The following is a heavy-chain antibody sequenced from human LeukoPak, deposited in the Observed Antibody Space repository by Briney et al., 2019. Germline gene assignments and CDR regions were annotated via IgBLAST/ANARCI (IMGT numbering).Heavy chain of an antibody. CDR2: IRHNGRT. V-gene: IGHV4-34*01. D-gene: IGHD3-16*01. CDR3: ARLRSPGIA. J-gene: IGHJ5*02. CDR1: GGSFSGDF. Sequence: SETLSLTCAVYGGSFSGDFWSWIRQPPGKGLEWIGEIRHNGRTNYSPSLKSRLTISVDTSKNLLSLKLSSVTAADTAVYYCARLRSPGIAWGQGTLVTVSS.